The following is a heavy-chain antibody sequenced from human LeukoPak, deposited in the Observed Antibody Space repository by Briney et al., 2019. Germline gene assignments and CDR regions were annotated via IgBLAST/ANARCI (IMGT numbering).Heavy chain of an antibody. CDR2: ISSGSTSI. Sequence: GGSLRLSCAASGFTCSSYSMAWVRQAPGKGLEWVSSISSGSTSIYYADSLKGRFTISRDNAENLLYLQMNSLRVEDTAIYYCARVSSMSTPSYNFDYWGQGTLVTVSS. V-gene: IGHV3-21*01. J-gene: IGHJ4*02. CDR3: ARVSSMSTPSYNFDY. D-gene: IGHD2-15*01. CDR1: GFTCSSYS.